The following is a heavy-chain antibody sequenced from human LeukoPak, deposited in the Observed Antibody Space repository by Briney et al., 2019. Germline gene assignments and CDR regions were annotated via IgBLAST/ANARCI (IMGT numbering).Heavy chain of an antibody. V-gene: IGHV1-24*01. J-gene: IGHJ5*02. CDR3: ATDSIAAAGTGYNWSDP. D-gene: IGHD6-13*01. Sequence: ASVKVSCKVSGYTLTELSMHWVRQAPGKGLEWMGGFDPEDGETIYAQKFQGRVTMTEDTSTDTAYMELSSLRSEDTAVYYCATDSIAAAGTGYNWSDPWGQGTLVTVSS. CDR2: FDPEDGET. CDR1: GYTLTELS.